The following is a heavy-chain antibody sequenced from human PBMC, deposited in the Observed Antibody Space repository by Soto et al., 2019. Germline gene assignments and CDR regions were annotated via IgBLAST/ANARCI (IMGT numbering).Heavy chain of an antibody. CDR2: IRSKAYGGTT. CDR3: TRDLLGVVLMVYAIIVVVDY. V-gene: IGHV3-49*03. J-gene: IGHJ4*02. CDR1: GFTFGDYA. Sequence: GGSLRLSCTASGFTFGDYAMSWFCQAPGKGLEWVGFIRSKAYGGTTEYAASVKGRFTISRDDSKSIAYLQMNSLKTEDTAVYYCTRDLLGVVLMVYAIIVVVDYWGQGTLVTVSS. D-gene: IGHD2-8*01.